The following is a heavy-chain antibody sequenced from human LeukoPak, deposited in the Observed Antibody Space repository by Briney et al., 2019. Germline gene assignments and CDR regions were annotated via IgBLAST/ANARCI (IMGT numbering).Heavy chain of an antibody. CDR1: GGSISSSSYY. J-gene: IGHJ4*02. CDR2: IYYSGST. D-gene: IGHD4-11*01. CDR3: ASRTRMTTVFSSDY. V-gene: IGHV4-39*01. Sequence: SETLSLTCTVSGGSISSSSYYWGWIRQPPGKGLEWIGSIYYSGSTYYNPSLKSRVTISVDTSKNQFSLKLSSVTAADTAVYYCASRTRMTTVFSSDYWGQGTLVTVSS.